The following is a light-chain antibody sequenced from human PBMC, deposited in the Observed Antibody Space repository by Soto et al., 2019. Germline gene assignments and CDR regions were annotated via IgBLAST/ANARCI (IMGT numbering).Light chain of an antibody. CDR1: ERIYSAY. V-gene: IGKV3-20*01. J-gene: IGKJ5*01. Sequence: EVVWTQSPGTLSLSRCERATLSCRASERIYSAYLAWYQQKPGQAPRLLIDGASSRATGVPDRFSGTGSGTDFTLTISRLEPEDFAVFYCQQYGNSPITLGQGTRLEIK. CDR2: GAS. CDR3: QQYGNSPIT.